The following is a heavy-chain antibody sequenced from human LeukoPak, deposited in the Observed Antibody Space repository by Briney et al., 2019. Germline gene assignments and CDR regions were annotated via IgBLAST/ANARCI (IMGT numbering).Heavy chain of an antibody. D-gene: IGHD4-17*01. CDR1: GGSISSYY. J-gene: IGHJ6*02. V-gene: IGHV4-59*01. CDR3: ARSALPRSRSPLGV. Sequence: PSETLSLTCTVSGGSISSYYWSWIRQPPGKGLEWIGYIYYSGSTNYNPSLKSRVTISVDTSKNQFSLKLSSVTAADTAVYYCARSALPRSRSPLGVWGQGTTVTVSS. CDR2: IYYSGST.